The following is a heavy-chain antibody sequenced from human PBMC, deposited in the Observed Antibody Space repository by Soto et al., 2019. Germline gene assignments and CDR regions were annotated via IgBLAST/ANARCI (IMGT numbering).Heavy chain of an antibody. J-gene: IGHJ5*02. Sequence: PSETLSLTCSVSGGSVSNSSFYWTWIRQPPGKGLEWIGYIYYSGTTNYNPSLKSRVTMSVDRSRNQFSLKLTSVTAADTAVYYCARGFRNGYYDFWSGYWYFDPWGQGTLVTVSS. CDR3: ARGFRNGYYDFWSGYWYFDP. CDR1: GGSVSNSSFY. V-gene: IGHV4-61*01. D-gene: IGHD3-3*01. CDR2: IYYSGTT.